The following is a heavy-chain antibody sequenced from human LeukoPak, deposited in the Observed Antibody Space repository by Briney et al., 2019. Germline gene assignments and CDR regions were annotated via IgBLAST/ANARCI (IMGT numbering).Heavy chain of an antibody. CDR3: ARDGYKGGY. J-gene: IGHJ4*02. CDR2: IYTSGST. V-gene: IGHV4-61*02. Sequence: PSQTLSLACTVPGDSISSDYYYWSWIRQPAGKGLEWIGRIYTSGSTSYNPSLKSRVTISVDTSKNQFSLKLSSVTAADTAVYYCARDGYKGGYWGQGTLVTVSS. D-gene: IGHD5-24*01. CDR1: GDSISSDYYY.